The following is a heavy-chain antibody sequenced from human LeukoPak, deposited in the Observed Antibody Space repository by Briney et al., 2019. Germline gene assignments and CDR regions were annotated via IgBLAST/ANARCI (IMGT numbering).Heavy chain of an antibody. CDR2: IYHSGST. CDR3: AREGNWFDP. V-gene: IGHV4-30-2*01. Sequence: SETLSLTCAVSGGSISSGGYSWSWIRQPPGKGLEWIGYIYHSGSTYYNPSLKSRVTISVDRSKNQFSLKLSSVTAADTAVYYCAREGNWFDPWGLGTLVTVSS. CDR1: GGSISSGGYS. J-gene: IGHJ5*02.